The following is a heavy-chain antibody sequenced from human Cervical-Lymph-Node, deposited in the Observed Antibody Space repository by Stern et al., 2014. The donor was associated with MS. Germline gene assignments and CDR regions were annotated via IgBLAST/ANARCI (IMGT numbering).Heavy chain of an antibody. CDR1: GYTFNGHY. Sequence: VQLVESGAEVKKPGASVKVSCTASGYTFNGHYIHWVRQAPGQGLEWMGGINPNSGGTNYTQKFQGRVTMTKDSSINTVYMEVTRLGHDDTAVYYCARDAGSYPSRDSRGEMSNYHFYAMDVWGQGTTVTVSS. D-gene: IGHD2-21*02. CDR2: INPNSGGT. V-gene: IGHV1-2*02. J-gene: IGHJ6*02. CDR3: ARDAGSYPSRDSRGEMSNYHFYAMDV.